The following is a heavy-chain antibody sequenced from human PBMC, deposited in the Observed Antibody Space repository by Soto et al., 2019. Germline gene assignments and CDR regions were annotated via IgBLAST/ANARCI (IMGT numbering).Heavy chain of an antibody. D-gene: IGHD6-19*01. CDR1: GGSFSGYY. J-gene: IGHJ4*02. CDR3: ARGRWGSGWYY. V-gene: IGHV4-34*01. Sequence: SETLSLTCAVYGGSFSGYYWSWIRQPPGKGLEWIGEINHSGSTNYNPSLKSRVTISVDTSKNQFSLKLSSVTAADTAVYYCARGRWGSGWYYWGQGTLVTVSS. CDR2: INHSGST.